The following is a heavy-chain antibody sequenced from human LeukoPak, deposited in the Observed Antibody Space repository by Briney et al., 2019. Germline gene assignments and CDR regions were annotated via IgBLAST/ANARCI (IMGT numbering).Heavy chain of an antibody. CDR1: GFTFSNYW. D-gene: IGHD3-3*01. V-gene: IGHV3-7*01. Sequence: GGSLRLSCEASGFTFSNYWMTWVRQAPGKGLEWVANIKQDGSQKYYVDSVKGRFTISRDNAKNSLYLQMNSLRAEDTAIYYCTRDFSSGDWGQGTLVTVSS. CDR2: IKQDGSQK. J-gene: IGHJ4*02. CDR3: TRDFSSGD.